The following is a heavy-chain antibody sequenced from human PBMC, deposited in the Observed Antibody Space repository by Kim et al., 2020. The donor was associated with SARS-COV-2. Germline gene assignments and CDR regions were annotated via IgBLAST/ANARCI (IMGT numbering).Heavy chain of an antibody. Sequence: GGSLRLSCAASGFTFDDYGFHWVRQAPGKGLEWVSGISWNGGSVAYADSVKGRFTISRDNAKNSLYLQMNSLRADDTALYYCTRVRFWSAYSDYWGQGTL. CDR1: GFTFDDYG. V-gene: IGHV3-9*01. CDR2: ISWNGGSV. J-gene: IGHJ4*02. CDR3: TRVRFWSAYSDY. D-gene: IGHD3-3*01.